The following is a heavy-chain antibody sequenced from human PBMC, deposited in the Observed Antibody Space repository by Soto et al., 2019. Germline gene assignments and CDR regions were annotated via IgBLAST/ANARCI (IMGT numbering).Heavy chain of an antibody. V-gene: IGHV1-58*01. CDR3: AADNAGATLRRYYGMDV. D-gene: IGHD1-26*01. CDR1: GFTFTSSS. Sequence: SVKVSCKASGFTFTSSSVQWVLQARGQRLEWIGWIVVGSGNTNYAQKFQERVTITRDMSTSTAYMELSSLRSEDTAVYYCAADNAGATLRRYYGMDVWGQGTTVTAP. J-gene: IGHJ6*02. CDR2: IVVGSGNT.